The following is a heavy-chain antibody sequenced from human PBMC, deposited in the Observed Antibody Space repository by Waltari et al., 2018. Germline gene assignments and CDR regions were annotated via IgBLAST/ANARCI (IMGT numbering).Heavy chain of an antibody. CDR1: GFTFSSYS. CDR3: ARDLGIFDY. V-gene: IGHV3-21*01. Sequence: EVQLVESGGGLVKPGGSLRLSCAASGFTFSSYSMNCVRQAPGKGLEWVSSISSSSSYIYYADSVKVRFNISRDNAKNSLYLQMNSLRAEDTAVYYCARDLGIFDYWGQGTLVTVSS. D-gene: IGHD7-27*01. J-gene: IGHJ4*02. CDR2: ISSSSSYI.